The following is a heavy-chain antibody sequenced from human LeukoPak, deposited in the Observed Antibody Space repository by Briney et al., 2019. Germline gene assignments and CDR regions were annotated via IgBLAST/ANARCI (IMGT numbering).Heavy chain of an antibody. CDR3: ARAMRVDRFFDY. CDR2: IYYSGST. Sequence: SETLSLTCTVSGGSISSSSYYWGWIRQPPGKGLEWIGSIYYSGSTYYNPSLKSRVTISVDTSKNQFSLKLSSVTAADTAVYYCARAMRVDRFFDYWGQGILVTVSS. D-gene: IGHD5-12*01. V-gene: IGHV4-39*01. CDR1: GGSISSSSYY. J-gene: IGHJ4*02.